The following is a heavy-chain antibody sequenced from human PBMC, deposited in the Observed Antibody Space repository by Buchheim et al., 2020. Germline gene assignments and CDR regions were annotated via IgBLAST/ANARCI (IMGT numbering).Heavy chain of an antibody. Sequence: VQLLESGGDLAQPGGSLRLSCAASGFTFSSYAMSWVRQAPGKGLEWIGSIYYSGSTYYNPSLKSRVTISVDTSKNQFSLKLSSVTAADTAVYYCARHSPQLSFDYWGQGTL. CDR3: ARHSPQLSFDY. D-gene: IGHD3-16*02. V-gene: IGHV4-39*01. CDR1: GFTFSSYA. J-gene: IGHJ4*02. CDR2: IYYSGST.